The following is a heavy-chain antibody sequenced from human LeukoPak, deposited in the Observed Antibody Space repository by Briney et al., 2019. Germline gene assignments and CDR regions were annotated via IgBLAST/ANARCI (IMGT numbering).Heavy chain of an antibody. CDR2: IYYSGST. D-gene: IGHD6-19*01. Sequence: SETLSLTCAVSGYSISSGYYWGWIRQPPGKGLEWIGYIYYSGSTNYNPSLKSRVTISVDTSKNQFSLKLSSVTAADTAVYYCARALAVAGFDYWGQGTLVTVSS. V-gene: IGHV4-61*01. CDR1: GYSISSGYY. CDR3: ARALAVAGFDY. J-gene: IGHJ4*02.